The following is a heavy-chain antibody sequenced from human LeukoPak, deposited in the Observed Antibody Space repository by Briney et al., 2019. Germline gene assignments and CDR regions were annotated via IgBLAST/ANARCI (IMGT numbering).Heavy chain of an antibody. CDR3: AKSAYYDSSGFYREHYFEH. Sequence: PGGSLRLSCAASEFTFNHYAMSWVRQAPGKGLEWVSSISGGGGSTYYADSVKGRFTISRDNSKNTLFLQMSSLTAGDTAVYYCAKSAYYDSSGFYREHYFEHWGQGTLVTVSS. J-gene: IGHJ4*02. D-gene: IGHD3-22*01. CDR1: EFTFNHYA. CDR2: ISGGGGST. V-gene: IGHV3-23*01.